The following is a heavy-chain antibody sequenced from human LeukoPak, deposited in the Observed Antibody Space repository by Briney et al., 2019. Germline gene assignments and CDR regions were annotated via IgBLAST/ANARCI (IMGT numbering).Heavy chain of an antibody. CDR3: ARHVTISGPYDASDI. J-gene: IGHJ3*02. Sequence: SETLSLTCTVSGDSISSYYWSWIRQPPGKGLEWIGYIYYSGGTDYNPSLKSRVTISVDTSKNQFSLKLRSVTAADTAVYYWARHVTISGPYDASDIWGQGTMVTVSP. CDR1: GDSISSYY. D-gene: IGHD5-24*01. V-gene: IGHV4-59*08. CDR2: IYYSGGT.